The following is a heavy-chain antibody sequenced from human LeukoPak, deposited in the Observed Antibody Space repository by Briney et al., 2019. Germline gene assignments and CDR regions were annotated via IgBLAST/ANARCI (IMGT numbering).Heavy chain of an antibody. CDR3: ARVSTKWGYGSEYYFDY. CDR2: IYHSGST. CDR1: GGSISSSNW. J-gene: IGHJ4*02. V-gene: IGHV4-4*02. Sequence: SGTLSLTCAVSGGSISSSNWWSWVRQPPGKGLEWIGEIYHSGSTNYNPSLKSRVTISVDKSKNQFSLKLSSVTAADTAVYYCARVSTKWGYGSEYYFDYWGQGTLVTVSS. D-gene: IGHD3-10*01.